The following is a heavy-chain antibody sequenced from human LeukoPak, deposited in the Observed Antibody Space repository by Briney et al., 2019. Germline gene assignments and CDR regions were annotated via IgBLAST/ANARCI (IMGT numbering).Heavy chain of an antibody. CDR2: IYSGDSDT. CDR1: GYSFTSYW. CDR3: ARRGYGDYGTFFDY. D-gene: IGHD4-17*01. Sequence: GESLKISFKGSGYSFTSYWIAWVRQMPGKGLEWMGIIYSGDSDTTYSPSFQGQVTISADKSISTAYLQWNSLKASDTAMYYCARRGYGDYGTFFDYWGQGTLVTVSS. V-gene: IGHV5-51*01. J-gene: IGHJ4*02.